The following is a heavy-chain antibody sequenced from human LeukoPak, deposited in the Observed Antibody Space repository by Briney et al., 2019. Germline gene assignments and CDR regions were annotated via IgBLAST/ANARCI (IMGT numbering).Heavy chain of an antibody. V-gene: IGHV1-2*06. D-gene: IGHD1-7*01. Sequence: ASVKVSCNTSGYSFTNYHMHWVRLAPGQGLEWMGHIYPNTGGTSYAQRFQGSVTMTSDTSVSTVYMELSSLISDDTAAYYCARENWYYDYWGQGTLVTVSS. CDR1: GYSFTNYH. J-gene: IGHJ4*02. CDR3: ARENWYYDY. CDR2: IYPNTGGT.